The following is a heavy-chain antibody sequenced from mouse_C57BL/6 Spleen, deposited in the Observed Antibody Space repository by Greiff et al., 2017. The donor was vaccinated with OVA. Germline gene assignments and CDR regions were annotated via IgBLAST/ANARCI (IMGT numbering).Heavy chain of an antibody. CDR3: ARWGIYYGKKGDYCDY. Sequence: VQLVESGPELVKPGASVKLSCKASGYTFTSYDINWVKQRPGQGLEWIGWFYPRDGSTKYNEKFKGKATLTVDTSSSTAYMELHSLTSEDSAVYFCARWGIYYGKKGDYCDYWGQGTTLTVSS. D-gene: IGHD2-1*01. V-gene: IGHV1-85*01. CDR1: GYTFTSYD. J-gene: IGHJ2*01. CDR2: FYPRDGST.